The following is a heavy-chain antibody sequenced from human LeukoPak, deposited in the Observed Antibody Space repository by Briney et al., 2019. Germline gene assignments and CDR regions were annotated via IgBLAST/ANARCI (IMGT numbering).Heavy chain of an antibody. V-gene: IGHV1-69*13. CDR2: IIPIFGTA. CDR1: GGTFSSYA. D-gene: IGHD2-2*01. CDR3: QIPAADKSEDY. J-gene: IGHJ4*02. Sequence: VASVKVSCKASGGTFSSYAISWVRQAPGQGLEWMGGIIPIFGTANYAQKFQGRVTITADESTSTAYIELSSLRSEDTAVYYCQIPAADKSEDYWGQGNLVTVSS.